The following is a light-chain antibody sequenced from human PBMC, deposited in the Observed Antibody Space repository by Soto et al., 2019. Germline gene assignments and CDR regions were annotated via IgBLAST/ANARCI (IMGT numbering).Light chain of an antibody. CDR3: QQYERWSLT. Sequence: EVVMTQSPATLSVSPGERVTFSCRASQSVTTNLAWYQHKPGQSPKLLISGASNGDSGIPPRFSGSGSGTKFTLTIERLQSAEFAVYYCQQYERWSLTLGGGTKLEIK. CDR1: QSVTTN. CDR2: GAS. V-gene: IGKV3-15*01. J-gene: IGKJ4*01.